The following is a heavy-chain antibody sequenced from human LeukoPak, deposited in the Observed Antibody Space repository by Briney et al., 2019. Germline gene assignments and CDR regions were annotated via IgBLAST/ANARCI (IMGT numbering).Heavy chain of an antibody. CDR2: IYYSGST. D-gene: IGHD3-3*01. V-gene: IGHV4-39*01. J-gene: IGHJ5*02. CDR3: ARHMYYDFWSGYSMYWFDP. CDR1: GGSISSGNYY. Sequence: PSQTLSLTCTVSGGSISSGNYYWTWIRQHPGKGLEWIGSIYYSGSTYYNPSLKSRVTISVDTSKNQFSLKLSSVTAADTAVYYCARHMYYDFWSGYSMYWFDPWGQGTLVTVSS.